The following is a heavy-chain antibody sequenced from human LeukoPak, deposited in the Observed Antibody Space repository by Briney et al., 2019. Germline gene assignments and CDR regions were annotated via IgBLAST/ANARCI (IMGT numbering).Heavy chain of an antibody. CDR2: IYTSGST. D-gene: IGHD3-22*01. CDR3: ARMLRYYDSSGYYVDY. V-gene: IGHV4-4*07. Sequence: TPSETLSLTCTVSGGSISSYYWSWIPQPAGKGLEWVGRIYTSGSTNYNPSLKSRVTMSVDTSKNQFSLKLSSLTAADTAVYYCARMLRYYDSSGYYVDYWGQGTLVTVSS. CDR1: GGSISSYY. J-gene: IGHJ4*02.